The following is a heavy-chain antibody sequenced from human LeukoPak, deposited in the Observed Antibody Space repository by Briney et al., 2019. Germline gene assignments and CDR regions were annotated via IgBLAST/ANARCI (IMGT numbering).Heavy chain of an antibody. CDR3: ARGPWIPISQLWWYFQH. D-gene: IGHD2-21*01. J-gene: IGHJ1*01. CDR1: GGPFRCYY. Sequence: SETLPLTCAVYGGPFRCYYWSSIRQPPGKGLEWIGEINHSGSTNYNPSLKSRVTISVDTSKNQFSLKLSSVTAADTAVYYCARGPWIPISQLWWYFQHWGQGTLVTVSS. V-gene: IGHV4-34*01. CDR2: INHSGST.